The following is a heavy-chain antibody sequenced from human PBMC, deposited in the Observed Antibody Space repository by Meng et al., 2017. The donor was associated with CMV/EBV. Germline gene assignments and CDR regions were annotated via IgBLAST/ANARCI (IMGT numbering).Heavy chain of an antibody. J-gene: IGHJ6*02. CDR1: GYTFTSYG. Sequence: ASVQVSCKASGYTFTSYGISWVRQAPGQGLEWMGWISAYNGNTNYAQKLQGRVTMTTDTSTSTAYMELRSLRSDDTAVYYCAREGLARHCSSTSCPRDYYYGMDVWGQGTTVTVSS. D-gene: IGHD2-2*01. CDR2: ISAYNGNT. V-gene: IGHV1-18*01. CDR3: AREGLARHCSSTSCPRDYYYGMDV.